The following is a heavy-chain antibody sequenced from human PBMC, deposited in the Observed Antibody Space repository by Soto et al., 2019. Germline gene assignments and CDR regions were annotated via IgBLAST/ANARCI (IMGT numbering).Heavy chain of an antibody. D-gene: IGHD2-2*01. V-gene: IGHV1-8*01. CDR2: MNPNSGNT. CDR3: ATKSSAMVMGFYYGMDV. J-gene: IGHJ6*02. CDR1: GYTFTSYD. Sequence: GASVKVSCKASGYTFTSYDINWVRQATGQGLEWMGWMNPNSGNTGYAQKFQGRVTITADESTSTAYMELSSLRSEDTAVYYCATKSSAMVMGFYYGMDVWGQGTTVTVSS.